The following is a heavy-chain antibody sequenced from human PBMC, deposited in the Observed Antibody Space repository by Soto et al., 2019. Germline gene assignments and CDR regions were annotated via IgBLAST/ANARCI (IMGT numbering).Heavy chain of an antibody. V-gene: IGHV1-69*02. Sequence: QVQLVQSGAEVKKPGSSVKVSCKASGGTFSSYTISWVRQAPGQGLEWMGRIIPILGIANYAQKFQGRVTITADKSTXXAXMXQSSLRSEDTAVYYCARGMGRLDGSGSYGYDWYFDLWGRGTLVTVSS. CDR2: IIPILGIA. CDR3: ARGMGRLDGSGSYGYDWYFDL. CDR1: GGTFSSYT. D-gene: IGHD3-10*01. J-gene: IGHJ2*01.